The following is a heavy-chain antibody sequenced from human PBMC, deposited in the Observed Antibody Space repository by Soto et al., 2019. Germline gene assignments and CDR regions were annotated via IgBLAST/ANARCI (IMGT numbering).Heavy chain of an antibody. CDR2: IYYSGST. Sequence: QLQLQESGPGLVKPSETLSLTCTVSGGSISSSTYYWGWIRQPPGKALEWIGSIYYSGSTYYNPSLKSRVTIYVYTSKNHFSLKLGSVTAADTAVYYCATTAYSSGWYRGYFQHCGQGTLVTVSS. CDR1: GGSISSSTYY. V-gene: IGHV4-39*02. CDR3: ATTAYSSGWYRGYFQH. J-gene: IGHJ1*01. D-gene: IGHD6-19*01.